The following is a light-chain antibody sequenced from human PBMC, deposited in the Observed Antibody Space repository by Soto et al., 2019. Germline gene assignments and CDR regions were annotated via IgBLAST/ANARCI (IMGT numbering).Light chain of an antibody. CDR3: QQYKSYPRT. CDR1: QSISAW. Sequence: DIQMTQSPSTLSASVGDRVTITCRASQSISAWLAWYQQKPGKAPKLLIYDASSLESGVPSRFSGSGSGTEFTLTISSLQPDDFATYYCQQYKSYPRTFGQGTKVDI. CDR2: DAS. V-gene: IGKV1-5*01. J-gene: IGKJ1*01.